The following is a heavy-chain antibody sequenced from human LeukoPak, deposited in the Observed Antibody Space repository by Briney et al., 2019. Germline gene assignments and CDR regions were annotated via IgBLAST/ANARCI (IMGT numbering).Heavy chain of an antibody. CDR1: GGSISSYY. CDR2: ISGSGGST. V-gene: IGHV3-23*01. CDR3: AKVLVGATGPNHYYYMDV. D-gene: IGHD1-26*01. Sequence: QPSETLSLTCTVSGGSISSYYWSWVRQAPGKGLEWVSAISGSGGSTYYADSVKGRFTISRDNSKNTLYLQMNSLRAEDTAVYYCAKVLVGATGPNHYYYMDVWGKGTTVTISS. J-gene: IGHJ6*03.